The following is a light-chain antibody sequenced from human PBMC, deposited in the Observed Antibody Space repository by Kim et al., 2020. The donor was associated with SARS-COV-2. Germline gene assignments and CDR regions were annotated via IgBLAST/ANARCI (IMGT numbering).Light chain of an antibody. J-gene: IGKJ4*01. Sequence: ATNNCKSSHGISHTSNNKNYLAWYQLKPGQPPKLLITWASTRASGVPDRFGGSGSGTDFTLTISSLQAEDVAVYYCQQYYNSPLTFGGGTKVDIK. V-gene: IGKV4-1*01. CDR3: QQYYNSPLT. CDR2: WAS. CDR1: HGISHTSNNKNY.